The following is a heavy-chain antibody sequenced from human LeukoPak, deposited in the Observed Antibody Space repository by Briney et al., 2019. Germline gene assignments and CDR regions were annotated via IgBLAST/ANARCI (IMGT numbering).Heavy chain of an antibody. CDR3: AKVLSSSSRLTPYDY. Sequence: GGSLRLSCAASGFTFSTYWMTWVRQAPGKGLEWVANINQDGRERYYVEPVKGRFTISRDNAKNSLYLQMSSLRAEDTAVYYCAKVLSSSSRLTPYDYWGQGTLVTVSS. CDR1: GFTFSTYW. CDR2: INQDGRER. V-gene: IGHV3-7*01. D-gene: IGHD6-6*01. J-gene: IGHJ4*02.